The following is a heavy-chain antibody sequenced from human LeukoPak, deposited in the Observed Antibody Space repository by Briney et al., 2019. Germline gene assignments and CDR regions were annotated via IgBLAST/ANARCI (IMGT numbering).Heavy chain of an antibody. Sequence: GASVKVSCKASGGTFSSYAISWVRQAPGQGLEWMGGIIPIFGTANYAQKFQGRVTITADESTSTAYMELSSLRSEDTAVYYCARLYSRMPRTQYYYWGMDVWGQGTTVTVSS. CDR3: ARLYSRMPRTQYYYWGMDV. CDR2: IIPIFGTA. J-gene: IGHJ6*02. CDR1: GGTFSSYA. V-gene: IGHV1-69*13. D-gene: IGHD6-13*01.